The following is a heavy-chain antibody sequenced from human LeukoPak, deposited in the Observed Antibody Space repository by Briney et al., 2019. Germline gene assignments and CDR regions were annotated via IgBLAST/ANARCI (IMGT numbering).Heavy chain of an antibody. D-gene: IGHD6-6*01. CDR3: ARSIATRCFDY. CDR2: ISAYNGNT. V-gene: IGHV1-18*01. J-gene: IGHJ4*02. Sequence: GASVKVSCKASGYTFTSYGISWVRQAPGQGLEWMGWISAYNGNTNYAQKFQGRLTMTRDTSTSTVYMVLSSLRSEDTAVYYCARSIATRCFDYWGQGTLVTVSS. CDR1: GYTFTSYG.